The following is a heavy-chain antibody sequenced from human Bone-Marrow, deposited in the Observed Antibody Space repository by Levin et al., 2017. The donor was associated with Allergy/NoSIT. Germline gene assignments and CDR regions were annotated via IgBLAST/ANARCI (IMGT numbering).Heavy chain of an antibody. CDR1: GYTFTSYD. CDR2: MNPNSGNT. CDR3: ARAGAPNIVVVPAAMDHWFDP. V-gene: IGHV1-8*01. D-gene: IGHD2-2*01. J-gene: IGHJ5*02. Sequence: GESLKISCKASGYTFTSYDINWVRQATGQGLEWMGWMNPNSGNTGYAQKFQGRVTMTRNTSISTAYMELSSLRSEDTAVYYCARAGAPNIVVVPAAMDHWFDPWGQGTLVTVSS.